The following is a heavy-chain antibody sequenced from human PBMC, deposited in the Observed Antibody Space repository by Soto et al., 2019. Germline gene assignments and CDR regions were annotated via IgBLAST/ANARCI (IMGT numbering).Heavy chain of an antibody. V-gene: IGHV3-53*01. Sequence: GGSLRLSCAASGFTVGSNYMSWVRQAPGKGLEWVSVIYSEGTPYYADSVKGRFTISREDSNNTLYLHMNNLRAEDTAVYYCARSTYYDILTGSYYYYAMDVWGQGTMVTVSS. CDR2: IYSEGTP. J-gene: IGHJ6*02. D-gene: IGHD3-9*01. CDR1: GFTVGSNY. CDR3: ARSTYYDILTGSYYYYAMDV.